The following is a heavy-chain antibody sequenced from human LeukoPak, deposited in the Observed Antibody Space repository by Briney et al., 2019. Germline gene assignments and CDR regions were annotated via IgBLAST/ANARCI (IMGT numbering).Heavy chain of an antibody. J-gene: IGHJ4*02. V-gene: IGHV1-69*04. Sequence: ASVKVSCKASGGTFSSYAINWVRQAPGQGLEWMGRIIPIFGIANYAQKFQGRVTITADKSTSTAYMELSSLRSEDTAVYYCATGGYSYGNNYWGQGTLVTVSS. CDR3: ATGGYSYGNNY. CDR2: IIPIFGIA. CDR1: GGTFSSYA. D-gene: IGHD5-18*01.